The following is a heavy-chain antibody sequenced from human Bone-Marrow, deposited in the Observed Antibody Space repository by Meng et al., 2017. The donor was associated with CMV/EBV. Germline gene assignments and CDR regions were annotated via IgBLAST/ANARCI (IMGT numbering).Heavy chain of an antibody. D-gene: IGHD6-19*01. CDR1: GGSFNAYY. CDR3: ARVSWQWLGWGSV. J-gene: IGHJ6*02. CDR2: INHSGGT. V-gene: IGHV4-34*01. Sequence: SETLSLTCTVYGGSFNAYYYNWFRQAPGKGLEWIGEINHSGGTNYNPSLKSRVTISVDTSKNQFSLKLSSVTAADTTVYYCARVSWQWLGWGSVWGQGTTVTVSS.